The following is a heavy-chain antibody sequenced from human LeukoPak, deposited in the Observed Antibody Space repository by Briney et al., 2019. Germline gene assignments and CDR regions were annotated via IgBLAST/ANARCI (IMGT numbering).Heavy chain of an antibody. D-gene: IGHD4-17*01. J-gene: IGHJ4*02. CDR1: GFTFSSYG. CDR3: AKDGIPYGDYDY. CDR2: IWYDGSNK. V-gene: IGHV3-33*06. Sequence: PGRSLRLSCAASGFTFSSYGMHWVRQAPGKGLEWVAVIWYDGSNKYYADSVKGRFTISRDNSKNTLYLQMNSLRAEDTAVYYCAKDGIPYGDYDYWGQGTLVTVSS.